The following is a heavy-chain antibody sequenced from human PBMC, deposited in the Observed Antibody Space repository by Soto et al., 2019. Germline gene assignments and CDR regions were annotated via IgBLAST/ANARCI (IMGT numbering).Heavy chain of an antibody. CDR2: IDPSDSHI. J-gene: IGHJ4*02. CDR3: ARLASIVGPSHRGYYFDY. V-gene: IGHV5-10-1*01. Sequence: LGESLKISCKGSGYSFPSHWINWVRQRPGKGLEWMGWIDPSDSHINYSPSFQGHVTISADKSIGTAYLQWSGLKASDTAIYYCARLASIVGPSHRGYYFDYWGQGTVVTVSS. D-gene: IGHD1-26*01. CDR1: GYSFPSHW.